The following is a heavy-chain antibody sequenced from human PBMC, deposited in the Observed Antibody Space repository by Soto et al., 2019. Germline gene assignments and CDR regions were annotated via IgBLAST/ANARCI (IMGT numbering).Heavy chain of an antibody. CDR1: GFTFTSSA. J-gene: IGHJ6*02. CDR3: ARVGRVIAAAGMVYYYYGMDV. Sequence: SVKVSCKASGFTFTSSAVQWVRQARGQRLEWIGWIVVGSGNTNYAQKFQERVTITRDMSTSTAYMELSSLRSEDTAVYYCARVGRVIAAAGMVYYYYGMDVWGQGTTVTVSS. D-gene: IGHD6-13*01. V-gene: IGHV1-58*01. CDR2: IVVGSGNT.